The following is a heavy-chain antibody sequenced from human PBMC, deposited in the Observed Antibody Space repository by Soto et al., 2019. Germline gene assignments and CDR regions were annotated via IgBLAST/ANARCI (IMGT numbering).Heavy chain of an antibody. CDR2: IIPILGIA. J-gene: IGHJ6*03. CDR3: ARYREGFWSGPNYYYYYMDV. Sequence: QVQLVQSGAEVKNPGSSVKVSCKASGGTFSSYTISWVRQAPGQGLEWMGRIIPILGIANYAQKFQGRVTITVDKSTSTAYMALSRLRYEDTAVYYCARYREGFWSGPNYYYYYMDVWGKGTTVTVSS. D-gene: IGHD3-3*01. CDR1: GGTFSSYT. V-gene: IGHV1-69*02.